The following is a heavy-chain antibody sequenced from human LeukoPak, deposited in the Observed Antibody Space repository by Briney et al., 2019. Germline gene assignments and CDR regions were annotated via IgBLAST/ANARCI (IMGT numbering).Heavy chain of an antibody. J-gene: IGHJ4*02. D-gene: IGHD3-22*01. CDR2: IYYSGST. Sequence: PSETLSLTCTVSGGSISSYYWSWIRQPPGKGLEWIGYIYYSGSTNYNPSLKSRVTISVDTSKNQFSLKLSSVTATDTAVYYCAGASYDSSGVHWGQGTLVTVSS. CDR1: GGSISSYY. V-gene: IGHV4-59*01. CDR3: AGASYDSSGVH.